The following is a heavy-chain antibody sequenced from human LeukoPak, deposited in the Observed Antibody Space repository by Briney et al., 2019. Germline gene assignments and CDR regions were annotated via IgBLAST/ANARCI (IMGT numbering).Heavy chain of an antibody. V-gene: IGHV3-11*06. Sequence: GGSLRLSCAASGFTFSDYYMSWIRQAPGKGLEWVSYISSSSSYTKYADSVKGRFTISRDNAKNSLFLQMNSLRAEDTAVYYCARKVLSGSRYFDYWGQGALVTVSS. CDR3: ARKVLSGSRYFDY. CDR2: ISSSSSYT. CDR1: GFTFSDYY. D-gene: IGHD1-26*01. J-gene: IGHJ4*02.